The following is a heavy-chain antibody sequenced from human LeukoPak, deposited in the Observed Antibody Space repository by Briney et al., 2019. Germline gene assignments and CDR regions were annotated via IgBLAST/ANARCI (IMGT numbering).Heavy chain of an antibody. Sequence: SGGSLRLSCVASGFTFSDSWLTWVRQAPGKTLEWVANINERGSEVNYLDSVKGRFTISRDSARSTGYLQMNDLRVEDTAVYYCARGHYGMDVCGQGTTVIVS. CDR1: GFTFSDSW. J-gene: IGHJ6*02. CDR2: INERGSEV. CDR3: ARGHYGMDV. V-gene: IGHV3-7*01.